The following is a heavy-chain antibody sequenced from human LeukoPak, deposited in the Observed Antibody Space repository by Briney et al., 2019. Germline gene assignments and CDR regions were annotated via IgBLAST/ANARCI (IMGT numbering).Heavy chain of an antibody. CDR2: IISSSSYI. J-gene: IGHJ4*02. V-gene: IGHV3-21*01. CDR1: GLTFSSYS. D-gene: IGHD4-17*01. Sequence: GASLTPSRAPSGLTFSSYSTNWARHPPGRGLEWVSSIISSSSYIYYADSVKGRSTISRDNAKNSLYLQMNSLRAEDTAVYYCARGTVPDYGDYVYYFDYWGQGTLVTVSS. CDR3: ARGTVPDYGDYVYYFDY.